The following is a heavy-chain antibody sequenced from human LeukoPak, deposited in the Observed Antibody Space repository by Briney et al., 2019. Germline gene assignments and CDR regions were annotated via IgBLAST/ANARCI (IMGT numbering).Heavy chain of an antibody. CDR1: GFTFSSYA. CDR3: ARGPLAAAGDY. J-gene: IGHJ4*02. V-gene: IGHV3-21*01. Sequence: GGSLRLSCAASGFTFSSYAMSRVRQAPGKGLEWVSSISSSSSYIYYADSVKGRFTISRDNAKNSLYLQMNSLRAEDTAVYYCARGPLAAAGDYWGQGTLVTVSS. D-gene: IGHD6-13*01. CDR2: ISSSSSYI.